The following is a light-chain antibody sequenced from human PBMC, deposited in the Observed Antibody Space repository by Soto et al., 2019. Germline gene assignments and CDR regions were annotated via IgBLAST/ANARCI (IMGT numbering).Light chain of an antibody. CDR2: DNS. J-gene: IGLJ2*01. CDR3: KVWESSSYHPV. V-gene: IGLV3-21*02. CDR1: NIGSKS. Sequence: SYELTQPPSVSVPPGQTARITCGGKNIGSKSVQWYQQKPGQAPVVVVSDNSDRPSGIPERFSGSNSGNTATLTSSRVEAGDEADYYCKVWESSSYHPVFGGGTKLTVL.